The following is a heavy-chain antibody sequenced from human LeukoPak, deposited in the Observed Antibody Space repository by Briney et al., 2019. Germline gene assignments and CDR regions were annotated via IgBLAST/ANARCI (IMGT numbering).Heavy chain of an antibody. D-gene: IGHD3-22*01. J-gene: IGHJ4*02. CDR3: ARSTYYYDSSGFGY. Sequence: EASETLSLTCSFSGGSISNYYWSWIRQPPGKGLEWIGEINHSGSTNYNPSLKSRVTISVDTSKNQFSLKLSSVTAADTAVYYCARSTYYYDSSGFGYWGQGTLVTVSS. V-gene: IGHV4-34*01. CDR1: GGSISNYY. CDR2: INHSGST.